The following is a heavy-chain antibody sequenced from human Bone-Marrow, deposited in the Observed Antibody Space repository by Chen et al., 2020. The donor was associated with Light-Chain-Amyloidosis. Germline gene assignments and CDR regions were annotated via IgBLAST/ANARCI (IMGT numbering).Heavy chain of an antibody. V-gene: IGHV1-18*01. D-gene: IGHD3-3*01. J-gene: IGHJ4*02. CDR2: ISAYNVNT. CDR3: ARGLAGITIFGVVTAPDY. CDR1: GYTFTSYG. Sequence: QVQLVQSGAEVKKPGASVKVSCKASGYTFTSYGISWVRQAPGQGLEWMGWISAYNVNTNYAQKLQGRVTMTTDTSTSTAYMERRSLRSDDTAVYYCARGLAGITIFGVVTAPDYWGQGTLVTCLL.